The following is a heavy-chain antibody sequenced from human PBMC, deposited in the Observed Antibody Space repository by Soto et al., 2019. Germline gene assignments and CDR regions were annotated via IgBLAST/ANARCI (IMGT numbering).Heavy chain of an antibody. D-gene: IGHD3-9*01. CDR1: GDSCTSYW. J-gene: IGHJ6*02. CDR3: ARHTPYYDILTGYWSGFGTYYYGMDV. V-gene: IGHV5-51*01. Sequence: GEPLRIWCKGAGDSCTSYWSGWVRQMPGKGLEWMGIIYPGDSDTRYSPSFQGQVTISADKSISTAYLQWSSLKASDTAMYYCARHTPYYDILTGYWSGFGTYYYGMDVWGQGTTVTVSS. CDR2: IYPGDSDT.